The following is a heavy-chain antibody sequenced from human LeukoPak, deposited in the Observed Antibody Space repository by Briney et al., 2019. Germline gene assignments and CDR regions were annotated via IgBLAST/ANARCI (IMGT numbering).Heavy chain of an antibody. D-gene: IGHD3-22*01. CDR3: AKAPSYYYDSSGYYYYYGMDV. V-gene: IGHV3-30*18. J-gene: IGHJ6*02. CDR1: GFTFSSYG. CDR2: ISYDGSNK. Sequence: GGSLRLSCAASGFTFSSYGMHWVRQAPGKGLEWVAVISYDGSNKYYADSVKGRFTISRDNSKNTLYLQMNSLRAEDTAVYYCAKAPSYYYDSSGYYYYYGMDVWGQGTTVTVSS.